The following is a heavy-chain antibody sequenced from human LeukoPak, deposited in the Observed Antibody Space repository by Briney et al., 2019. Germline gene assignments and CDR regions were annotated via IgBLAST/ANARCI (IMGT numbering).Heavy chain of an antibody. Sequence: GASVKVSCKASGYIFTNYGISWVRQAPGQGLEWMGWINPNSGGTNYAQKFQGRVTMTRDTSISTAYMELSRLRSDDTAVYYCARESSSGPPSYRGQGTLVTVSS. CDR2: INPNSGGT. V-gene: IGHV1-2*02. CDR1: GYIFTNYG. J-gene: IGHJ4*02. D-gene: IGHD6-19*01. CDR3: ARESSSGPPSY.